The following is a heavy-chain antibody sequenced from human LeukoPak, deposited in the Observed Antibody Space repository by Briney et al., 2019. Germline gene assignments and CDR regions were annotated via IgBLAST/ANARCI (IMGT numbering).Heavy chain of an antibody. J-gene: IGHJ4*02. CDR2: INSDGSST. V-gene: IGHV3-74*01. D-gene: IGHD6-13*01. CDR3: ARAPHYSSSWYDY. Sequence: GGSLTLSCAASGFTFSSYWMHWVRQAPGKGLVWVSRINSDGSSTSYADSVKGRLTISRDNAKNTLYLQMNSLRAEDTAVYYCARAPHYSSSWYDYWGQGTLVTVSS. CDR1: GFTFSSYW.